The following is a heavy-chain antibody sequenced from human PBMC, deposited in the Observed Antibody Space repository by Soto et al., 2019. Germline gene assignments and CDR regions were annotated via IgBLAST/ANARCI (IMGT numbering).Heavy chain of an antibody. CDR1: GFTVSSNY. CDR3: ARDRITIFGGDYYYYGMDV. J-gene: IGHJ6*02. V-gene: IGHV3-53*02. Sequence: EVQLVETGGGLIQPGGSLRLSCAASGFTVSSNYMSWVRQAPGQGLEWVSLIYSGGGTYFADSVKVRFTISRDNSKNTLYLQMNSLGAEDTAIYYCARDRITIFGGDYYYYGMDVWGQGTTVTVSS. CDR2: IYSGGGT. D-gene: IGHD3-3*01.